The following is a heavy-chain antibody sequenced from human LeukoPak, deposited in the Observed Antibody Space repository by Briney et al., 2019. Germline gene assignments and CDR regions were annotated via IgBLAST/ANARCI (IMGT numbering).Heavy chain of an antibody. J-gene: IGHJ6*02. V-gene: IGHV3-30-3*01. D-gene: IGHD2-2*01. Sequence: GRSLRLFCAASGFTFSSYAMHWVRQAPGEGREGVAVISYDGSNKYYADSVKGRFTISRDNSKNTLYLQMNSLRAEDTAVYYCARDQGYQLPQLDVWGQRTTVTVSS. CDR1: GFTFSSYA. CDR3: ARDQGYQLPQLDV. CDR2: ISYDGSNK.